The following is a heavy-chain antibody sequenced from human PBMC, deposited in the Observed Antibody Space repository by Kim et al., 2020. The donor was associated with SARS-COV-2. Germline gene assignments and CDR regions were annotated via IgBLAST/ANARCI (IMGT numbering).Heavy chain of an antibody. V-gene: IGHV4-39*01. J-gene: IGHJ4*02. CDR2: ISYRGRT. Sequence: SETLSLTCTVSGGSISSSNYYWGWIRQPPGTGLEWIGSISYRGRTYYNPPLESRVTISVDTSKNQFSLNLRYVTAADTAVYYCARRRDYAGDYWGQGTLFTVSS. D-gene: IGHD2-2*01. CDR3: ARRRDYAGDY. CDR1: GGSISSSNYY.